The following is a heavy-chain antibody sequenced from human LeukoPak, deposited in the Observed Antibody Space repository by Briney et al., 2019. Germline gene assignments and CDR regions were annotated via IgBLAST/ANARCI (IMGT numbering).Heavy chain of an antibody. J-gene: IGHJ4*02. CDR3: ARRSTLYSSGWFYFDY. Sequence: GASVKVSCNASGYTFTSSGISWVRQAPGQGLEWMGWISAHDGGTNYALKLQDRVSMTTDTSTSTAYMELRGLRSDDTAVYYCARRSTLYSSGWFYFDYWGQGTLVTVSS. CDR1: GYTFTSSG. V-gene: IGHV1-18*01. D-gene: IGHD6-19*01. CDR2: ISAHDGGT.